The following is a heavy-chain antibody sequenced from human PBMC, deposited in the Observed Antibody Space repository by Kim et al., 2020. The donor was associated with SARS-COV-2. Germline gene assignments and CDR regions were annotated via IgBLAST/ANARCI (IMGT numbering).Heavy chain of an antibody. CDR1: GGSFSGYY. CDR3: ARACSSTSCYRY. J-gene: IGHJ4*02. V-gene: IGHV4-34*01. Sequence: SETLSLTCAVYGGSFSGYYWSWIRQPPGKGLEWIGEINHSGSTNYNPSLKSRVTISVDTSKNQFSLKLSSVTAADTAVYYCARACSSTSCYRYWGQGTLVTVSS. D-gene: IGHD2-2*01. CDR2: INHSGST.